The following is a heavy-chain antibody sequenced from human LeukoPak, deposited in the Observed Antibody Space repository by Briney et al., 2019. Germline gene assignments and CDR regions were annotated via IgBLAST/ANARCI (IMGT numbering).Heavy chain of an antibody. CDR1: GFTFSDYY. CDR3: AAYSSCDY. D-gene: IGHD6-6*01. Sequence: PGGSLGLSCAASGFTFSDYYMSWIRQAPGKGLEWAAYISSGTYYADSVKGRFTISRDNVKNSLYLQMNSLRAEDTAVYYCAAYSSCDYWGQGTLVTVSS. J-gene: IGHJ4*02. CDR2: ISSGT. V-gene: IGHV3-11*01.